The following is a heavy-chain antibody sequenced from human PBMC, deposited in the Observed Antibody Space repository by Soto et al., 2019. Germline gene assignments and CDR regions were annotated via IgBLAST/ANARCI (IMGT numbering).Heavy chain of an antibody. J-gene: IGHJ6*02. CDR2: IHPGDSDT. CDR1: GYSFTSYW. Sequence: PGESLKISCKGSGYSFTSYWIGWVRQMPGKGLEWMGIIHPGDSDTRYSPSFQGQVTISADKSISTAYLQWSSLKASDTAMYYCARHYYGSGSPTYYYYGMDVWGQGTTVTVSS. D-gene: IGHD3-10*01. V-gene: IGHV5-51*01. CDR3: ARHYYGSGSPTYYYYGMDV.